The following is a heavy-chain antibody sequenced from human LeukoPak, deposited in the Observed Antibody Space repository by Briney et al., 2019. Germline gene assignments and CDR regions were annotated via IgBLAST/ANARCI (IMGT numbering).Heavy chain of an antibody. Sequence: ASVKVSCKASGYTFITYGISWVRQAPGQGLEWMGWINPNSGGTNYAQKFQGRVTMTRDTSISTAYMELSRLRSDDTAVYYCARDLVGYCSSTSCPYFDYWGQGTLVTVSS. CDR3: ARDLVGYCSSTSCPYFDY. CDR2: INPNSGGT. D-gene: IGHD2-2*01. V-gene: IGHV1-2*02. CDR1: GYTFITYG. J-gene: IGHJ4*02.